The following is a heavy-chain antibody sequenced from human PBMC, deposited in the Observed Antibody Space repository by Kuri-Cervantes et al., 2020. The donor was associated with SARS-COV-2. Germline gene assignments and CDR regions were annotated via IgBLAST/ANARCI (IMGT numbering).Heavy chain of an antibody. Sequence: SAKVSCKASGYTFTSYGISWVRQAPGQGLEWMGWISAYNGNTNYAQKLQGRVTMTTDTSTSTAYMELRSLRSDDTAVYYCARDHPMPPLDYRFFDYWGQGTLVTDSS. D-gene: IGHD4-11*01. V-gene: IGHV1-18*01. CDR1: GYTFTSYG. CDR3: ARDHPMPPLDYRFFDY. CDR2: ISAYNGNT. J-gene: IGHJ4*02.